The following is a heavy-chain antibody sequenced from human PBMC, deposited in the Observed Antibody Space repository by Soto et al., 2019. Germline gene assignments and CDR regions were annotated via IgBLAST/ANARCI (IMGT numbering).Heavy chain of an antibody. V-gene: IGHV1-69*01. CDR2: IIPIFGTA. D-gene: IGHD6-19*01. Sequence: VKVYCKASGGTFSSYAISWVRQAPGQGLEWMGGIIPIFGTANYAQKFQGRVTITADESTSTAYMELSSLRSEDTAVYYCARAKGSRWYFPWFHPCGQGTLVTVSS. CDR3: ARAKGSRWYFPWFHP. J-gene: IGHJ5*02. CDR1: GGTFSSYA.